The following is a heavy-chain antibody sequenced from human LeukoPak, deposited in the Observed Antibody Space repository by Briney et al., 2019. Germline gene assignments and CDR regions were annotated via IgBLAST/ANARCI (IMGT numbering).Heavy chain of an antibody. V-gene: IGHV4-61*02. CDR3: ARPYLRGTVVNNWFDP. Sequence: PSQTLSLTCTVSGGSISSGSYYWSWIRQPAGKGLEWIGRIYTSGSTNYNPSLKSRVTISLDTSKNQFSLKLSSVTAADTAVYYCARPYLRGTVVNNWFDPWGQGTLVTVSS. J-gene: IGHJ5*02. CDR1: GGSISSGSYY. D-gene: IGHD4-23*01. CDR2: IYTSGST.